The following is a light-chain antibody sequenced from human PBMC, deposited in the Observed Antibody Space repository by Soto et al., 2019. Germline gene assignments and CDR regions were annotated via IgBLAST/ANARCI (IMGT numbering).Light chain of an antibody. CDR3: QQYGSSPVT. CDR2: GAS. J-gene: IGKJ1*01. CDR1: PSVSSSY. Sequence: EIGLTQSPGPLSLSPGEKATLSCRASPSVSSSYLAWYQHKPGQAPRLLIYGASSRATGNPDRFSGSGSGTDFTLTISGLEPEDFAVYYCQQYGSSPVTFGQGTKVEIK. V-gene: IGKV3-20*01.